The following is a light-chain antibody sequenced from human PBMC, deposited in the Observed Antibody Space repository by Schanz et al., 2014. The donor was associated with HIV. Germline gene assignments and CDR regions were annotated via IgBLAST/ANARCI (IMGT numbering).Light chain of an antibody. CDR1: QGIRND. V-gene: IGKV1-17*01. Sequence: DIQMTQSPSSLSASVGDRVTITCRASQGIRNDLGWYQQRPGKAPKLLIYAASSFQSGVPLRFNGSGSGTEFALTISSLQPDDFATYYCQQYTPCSHTFGQGTKLEI. CDR3: QQYTPCSHT. J-gene: IGKJ2*01. CDR2: AAS.